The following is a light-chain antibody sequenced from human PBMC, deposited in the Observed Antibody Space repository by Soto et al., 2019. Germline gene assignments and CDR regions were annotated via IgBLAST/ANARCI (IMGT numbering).Light chain of an antibody. V-gene: IGLV6-57*04. Sequence: NFMLTQPHSVSESPGKTVTISCTRSSGSIASNYVQWYQQRPGSAPTTVIYEDNHRPSGVPDRFSGSIDSSSNSASLTISGLKTEDEADYYCQSYDSSNREVFGGGTPLTVL. CDR1: SGSIASNY. CDR3: QSYDSSNREV. CDR2: EDN. J-gene: IGLJ2*01.